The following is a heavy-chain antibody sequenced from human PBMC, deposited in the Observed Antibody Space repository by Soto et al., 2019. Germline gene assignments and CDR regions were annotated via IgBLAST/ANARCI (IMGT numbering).Heavy chain of an antibody. J-gene: IGHJ4*02. CDR2: IYYSGST. CDR3: ARDLGYDSSGYYMGYFNY. D-gene: IGHD3-22*01. CDR1: VGSFSNYY. V-gene: IGHV4-59*01. Sequence: WETLSLTCTVSVGSFSNYYWNWIRQYPGKGLEWIGFIYYSGSTNYNPSLKSRVTMSVDTYKNKFSLRLSSVTASDTAVYYCARDLGYDSSGYYMGYFNYWGQGTLVTVSS.